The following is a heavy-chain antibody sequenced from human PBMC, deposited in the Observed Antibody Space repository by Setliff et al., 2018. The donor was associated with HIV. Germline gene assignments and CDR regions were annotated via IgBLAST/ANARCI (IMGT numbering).Heavy chain of an antibody. CDR1: GASISTYS. Sequence: SETLSLTCIVSGASISTYSWSWIRQSPGKGLECIGYISTSGSTNYNPSLKSRVTISLDTSKNQFSLKLPSVTAADTAVYYCARHPDSGFYYSPLLNNWYFDLWGPGTLVTVS. CDR2: ISTSGST. V-gene: IGHV4-4*09. J-gene: IGHJ2*01. CDR3: ARHPDSGFYYSPLLNNWYFDL. D-gene: IGHD3-22*01.